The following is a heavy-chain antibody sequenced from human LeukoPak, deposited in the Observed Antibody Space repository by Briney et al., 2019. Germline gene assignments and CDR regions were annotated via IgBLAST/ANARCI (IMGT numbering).Heavy chain of an antibody. V-gene: IGHV1-69*06. CDR3: ARAAYDSSGTFDY. D-gene: IGHD3-22*01. J-gene: IGHJ4*02. Sequence: GASVKVSCKASGGTFSSYAISWVRQAPGQGLECMGGIIPIFGTANYAQKFQGRVTITADKSTSTAYMELSSLRSEDTAVYYCARAAYDSSGTFDYWGQGTLVTVSS. CDR1: GGTFSSYA. CDR2: IIPIFGTA.